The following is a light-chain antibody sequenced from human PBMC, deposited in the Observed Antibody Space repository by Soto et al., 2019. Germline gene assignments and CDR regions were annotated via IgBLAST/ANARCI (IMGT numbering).Light chain of an antibody. J-gene: IGKJ2*01. CDR1: HYISTN. CDR3: QQSYSTPPDT. V-gene: IGKV1-39*01. CDR2: AAS. Sequence: PMTQSPSSLSASVGDRVTISCRASHYISTNLNWYQKKPGKAPKLLIHAASSLHSGVPSRFSGSGSGTDFTLTIDSLQPEDFATYYCQQSYSTPPDTFGQGTKLEIQ.